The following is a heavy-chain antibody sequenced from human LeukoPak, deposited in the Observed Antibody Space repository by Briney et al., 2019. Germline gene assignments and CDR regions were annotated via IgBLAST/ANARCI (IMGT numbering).Heavy chain of an antibody. J-gene: IGHJ4*02. Sequence: PGGSLRLSCAASGFTFSSYAMSWVRQAPGKGLEWVSAISGSGGSTYYADSVKGRFTISRDNSKNTLYLQMNSLRTEDTAVYYCAKAVYDVLTGIDYWGQGTLVTVSS. CDR3: AKAVYDVLTGIDY. V-gene: IGHV3-23*01. CDR1: GFTFSSYA. D-gene: IGHD3-9*01. CDR2: ISGSGGST.